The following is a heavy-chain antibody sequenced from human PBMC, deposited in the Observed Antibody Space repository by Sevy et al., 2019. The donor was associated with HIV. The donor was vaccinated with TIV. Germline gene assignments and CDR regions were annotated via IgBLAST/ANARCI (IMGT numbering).Heavy chain of an antibody. CDR1: GGSFSGYY. CDR3: ARSDKVGGFHY. J-gene: IGHJ4*02. Sequence: SETLSLTCAVYGGSFSGYYWSWIRQPPGKGLEWIGEINHSGSTNYNPSLKSRVTISVDTSKNQFSLKLSSVTAADTAVYYCARSDKVGGFHYWGQGTLVTVSS. CDR2: INHSGST. V-gene: IGHV4-34*01. D-gene: IGHD5-12*01.